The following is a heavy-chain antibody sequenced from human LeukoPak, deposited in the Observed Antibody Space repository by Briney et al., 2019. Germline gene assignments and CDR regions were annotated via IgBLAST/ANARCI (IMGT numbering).Heavy chain of an antibody. CDR3: ATQASVGY. D-gene: IGHD1-26*01. J-gene: IGHJ4*02. V-gene: IGHV3-74*01. Sequence: GGSLRLSCAASGFTXSXYWMXWVXXAPGKXLVWVSRINTDGSSTTYADSVKGRLTISRDNAKNTLYLQMNSLRAEDTAVYYCATQASVGYWGQGTLVTVSS. CDR2: INTDGSST. CDR1: GFTXSXYW.